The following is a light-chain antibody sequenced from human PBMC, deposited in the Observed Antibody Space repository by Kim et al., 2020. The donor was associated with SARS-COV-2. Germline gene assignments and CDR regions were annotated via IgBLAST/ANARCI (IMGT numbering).Light chain of an antibody. V-gene: IGLV7-46*01. CDR3: SLSDPGTRLWV. CDR2: DAA. Sequence: QAVVTQEPSLTVSPGGTVTLTCGSTTGAVTSDHYPYWFQQRPGRAPRTLIYDAANKHSWTPARFSGSLLGGKAALTLSGAQPEDEAEYYCSLSDPGTRLWVFGGGTQLTVL. J-gene: IGLJ3*02. CDR1: TGAVTSDHY.